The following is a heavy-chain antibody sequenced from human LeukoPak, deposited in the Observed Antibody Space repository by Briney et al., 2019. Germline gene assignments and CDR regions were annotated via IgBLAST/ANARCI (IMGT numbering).Heavy chain of an antibody. CDR1: GFTFSDYY. J-gene: IGHJ4*02. Sequence: NPGGSLRLSCAASGFTFSDYYMNWIRQAPGKGLEWVSYISSSGSTIYYTDSVKGRFTISRDSAKNSLYLQMSGLRAEDTAIYYCAKGTGDTAYYFDFWGQGVLVTVSS. CDR3: AKGTGDTAYYFDF. D-gene: IGHD7-27*01. V-gene: IGHV3-11*01. CDR2: ISSSGSTI.